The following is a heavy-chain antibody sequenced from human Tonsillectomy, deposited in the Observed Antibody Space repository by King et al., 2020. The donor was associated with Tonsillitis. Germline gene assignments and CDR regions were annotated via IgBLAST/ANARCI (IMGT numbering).Heavy chain of an antibody. CDR2: ISWNSGSR. D-gene: IGHD6-6*01. CDR1: GFTFDDYA. CDR3: AKDTGLAARGWYFDL. Sequence: VQLVESGGGLVQPGRSLRLSCAASGFTFDDYAMHWVRQTPGKGLEWVSGISWNSGSRGYADSVKGRFTISRDNAKNSLYLQMTSLRTEDTAFYYCAKDTGLAARGWYFDLWGRGSLVTVSS. V-gene: IGHV3-9*01. J-gene: IGHJ2*01.